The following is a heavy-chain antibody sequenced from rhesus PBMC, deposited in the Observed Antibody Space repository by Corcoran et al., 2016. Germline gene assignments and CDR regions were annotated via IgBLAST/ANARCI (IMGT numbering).Heavy chain of an antibody. CDR1: GFSLSTSGMG. V-gene: IGHV2-1*01. Sequence: QVTLKESGPALVKPTQTLTLTCTVSGFSLSTSGMGVGWIRQPSRKTLEWLAHIYWDDDKYYRTSLKSRLTISKDTSKNQVVLTMTNMDPVDTATFYCARHTVAATHFDYWGQGVLVTVSS. CDR2: IYWDDDK. J-gene: IGHJ4*01. D-gene: IGHD4-29*01. CDR3: ARHTVAATHFDY.